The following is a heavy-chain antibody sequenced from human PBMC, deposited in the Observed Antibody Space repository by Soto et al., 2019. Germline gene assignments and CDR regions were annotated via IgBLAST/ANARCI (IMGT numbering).Heavy chain of an antibody. J-gene: IGHJ4*02. CDR3: AKVAQTRTNILTGYSDY. CDR1: GFTFSSSP. D-gene: IGHD3-9*01. V-gene: IGHV3-23*01. CDR2: ISDSGRST. Sequence: GGSLRLSCAASGFTFSSSPMSWVRQAPGKGLEWVSTISDSGRSTYYADSVKGRFSISRDNSKNTLFLQMNSLSAEETAVYFCAKVAQTRTNILTGYSDYWGQGTLVTVSS.